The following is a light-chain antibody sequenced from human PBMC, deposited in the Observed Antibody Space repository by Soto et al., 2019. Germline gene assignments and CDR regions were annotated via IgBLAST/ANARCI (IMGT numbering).Light chain of an antibody. Sequence: EIVLTQSPATLSLSPGERATLSCRASQSVSSSLAWYQQKLGQAPRLLIYEASDRATGIPARFSGSGSGTDFTLIISSLEPEDFAVYYCQQGSTWPWTFGQGTKMEIK. CDR2: EAS. CDR3: QQGSTWPWT. J-gene: IGKJ1*01. V-gene: IGKV3-11*01. CDR1: QSVSSS.